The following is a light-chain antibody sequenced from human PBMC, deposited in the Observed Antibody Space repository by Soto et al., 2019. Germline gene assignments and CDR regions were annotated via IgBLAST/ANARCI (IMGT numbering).Light chain of an antibody. CDR3: QQYSSYWT. CDR2: GAS. J-gene: IGKJ1*01. Sequence: EVVLTQSPGSLSLSPGERATLSCRASQSVISSYLAWYQQKPGQAPRLLIYGASSRATGIPDRFSGSGSGTDFTLTISRLQPDDFATYYCQQYSSYWTFGQGTKVDIK. V-gene: IGKV3-20*01. CDR1: QSVISSY.